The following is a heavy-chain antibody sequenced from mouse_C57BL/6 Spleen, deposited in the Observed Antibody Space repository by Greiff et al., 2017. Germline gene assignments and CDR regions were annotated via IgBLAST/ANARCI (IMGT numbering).Heavy chain of an antibody. Sequence: EVKVEESGGGLVKPGGSLKLSCAASGFTFSSYAMSWVRQTPEKRLEWVATISDGGSYTYYPDNVKGRFTISRDNAKNNLYLQMSHLKSEDTAMYYCARGTTVVARNWYFDVWGTGTTVTVSS. V-gene: IGHV5-4*03. CDR1: GFTFSSYA. CDR3: ARGTTVVARNWYFDV. J-gene: IGHJ1*03. D-gene: IGHD1-1*01. CDR2: ISDGGSYT.